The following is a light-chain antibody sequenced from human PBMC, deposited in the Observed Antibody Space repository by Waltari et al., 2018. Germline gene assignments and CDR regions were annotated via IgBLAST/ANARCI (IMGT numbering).Light chain of an antibody. V-gene: IGLV2-8*01. CDR1: SSDY. CDR3: SSYADNTLV. Sequence: QSALTQPPSASGSPGQSVPISCTGTSSDYVPWFQPHPGNAPKLMIYEVSKRPSGVPDRFSGSKSGNTASLTVSGLQADDEAHYYCSSYADNTLVFGGGTKLTVL. J-gene: IGLJ3*02. CDR2: EVS.